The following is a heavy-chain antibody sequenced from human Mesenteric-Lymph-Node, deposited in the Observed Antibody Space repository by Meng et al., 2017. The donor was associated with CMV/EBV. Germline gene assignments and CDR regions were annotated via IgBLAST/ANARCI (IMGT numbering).Heavy chain of an antibody. CDR2: VSADTGYT. J-gene: IGHJ4*02. V-gene: IGHV3-23*01. CDR3: AKDLASWALGY. D-gene: IGHD2-2*01. CDR1: GFSFNTYA. Sequence: GGSLRLSCAASGFSFNTYAVSWVRQSPGEGLEWVSTVSADTGYTFYADSVKGRFTVSRDTSKNTVSLQMNSLRAEDTAIYFCAKDLASWALGYWGQGTLVTVSS.